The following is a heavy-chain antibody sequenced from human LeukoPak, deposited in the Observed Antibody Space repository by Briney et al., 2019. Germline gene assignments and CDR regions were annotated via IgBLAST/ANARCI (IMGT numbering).Heavy chain of an antibody. CDR1: GFTFSSYA. D-gene: IGHD3-9*01. Sequence: PGGSLRLSCAASGFTFSSYAMHWVRQAPGKGLEWVAVISYDGSNKYYADSVKGRFTISRDNSKNTLYLQMNSLRAEDTAVYYCAKATPDDILTGYWGNYAEYFQHWGQGTLVTVSS. CDR2: ISYDGSNK. V-gene: IGHV3-30*04. J-gene: IGHJ1*01. CDR3: AKATPDDILTGYWGNYAEYFQH.